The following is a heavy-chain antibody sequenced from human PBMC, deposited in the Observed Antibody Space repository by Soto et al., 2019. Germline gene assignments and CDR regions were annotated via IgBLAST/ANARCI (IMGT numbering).Heavy chain of an antibody. CDR2: IYYSGST. Sequence: SETLSLTCTVSGGSISSGGYYWSWIRQHPGKGLEWIGYIYYSGSTYYNPSLKSRVTISVDTSKNQFSLKLSSVTAADTAVYYCAREEESDGDYWFDPWGQGTLVTVSS. J-gene: IGHJ5*02. D-gene: IGHD4-17*01. V-gene: IGHV4-31*03. CDR1: GGSISSGGYY. CDR3: AREEESDGDYWFDP.